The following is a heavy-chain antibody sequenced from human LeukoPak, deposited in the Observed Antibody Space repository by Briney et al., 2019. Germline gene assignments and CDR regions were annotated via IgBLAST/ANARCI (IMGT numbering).Heavy chain of an antibody. CDR1: GGSISSYY. Sequence: SETLSLTCTVSGGSISSYYWSWIRQPPGKGLEWIGYIYYSGSTNYNPSLKSRVTISVDTSKNQFSLKLSSVTAADTAVYYCVRGRLGDAFDIWGQGTMVTVSS. CDR2: IYYSGST. V-gene: IGHV4-59*01. J-gene: IGHJ3*02. CDR3: VRGRLGDAFDI. D-gene: IGHD3-16*01.